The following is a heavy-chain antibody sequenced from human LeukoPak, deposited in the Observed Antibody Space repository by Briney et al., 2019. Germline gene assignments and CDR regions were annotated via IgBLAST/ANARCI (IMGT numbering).Heavy chain of an antibody. Sequence: GGSLRLSCAASGFTVSSNYMSWVRQAPGKGLEWVSVIYSGGSTYYADSVKGRFTISRDNAKNSLYLQMNSLRAEDTAVYYCERDYSSSFDYWGQGTLVTVSS. V-gene: IGHV3-53*01. CDR1: GFTVSSNY. CDR2: IYSGGST. D-gene: IGHD6-13*01. J-gene: IGHJ4*02. CDR3: ERDYSSSFDY.